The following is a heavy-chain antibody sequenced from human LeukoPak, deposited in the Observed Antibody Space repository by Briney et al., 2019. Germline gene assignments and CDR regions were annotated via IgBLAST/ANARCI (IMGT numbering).Heavy chain of an antibody. V-gene: IGHV5-51*01. CDR1: GYSFTSYW. CDR3: ARHEDFWSSYAYYYDSSGFDY. D-gene: IGHD3-22*01. Sequence: GESLKISCKGSGYSFTSYWIGWVRQMPGKGLEWMGIIYPGDSDTRYSPSFQGQVTISADKSISTAYLQWSSLTASDTAMYYCARHEDFWSSYAYYYDSSGFDYWGQGTLVTVSS. J-gene: IGHJ4*02. CDR2: IYPGDSDT.